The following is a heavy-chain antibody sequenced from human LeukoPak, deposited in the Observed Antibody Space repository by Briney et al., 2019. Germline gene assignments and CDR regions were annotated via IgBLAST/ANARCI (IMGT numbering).Heavy chain of an antibody. Sequence: GGSLRLSCAASGFTFSSYAMSWVRQAPGKGLEWVSAISGSGGSTYYADSVKGRFTISRDNSKNTLYLQMNSLRAEDTAVYYCAKDLLVLRYFDWSLSGLDYWGQGTLVTVSS. V-gene: IGHV3-23*01. J-gene: IGHJ4*02. CDR3: AKDLLVLRYFDWSLSGLDY. CDR1: GFTFSSYA. CDR2: ISGSGGST. D-gene: IGHD3-9*01.